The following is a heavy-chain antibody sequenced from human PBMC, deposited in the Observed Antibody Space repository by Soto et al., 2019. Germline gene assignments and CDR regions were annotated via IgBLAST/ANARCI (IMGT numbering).Heavy chain of an antibody. Sequence: EMQLLESGGGLGQPGGPLRLSCVASPITVYNFAAMSWVRQTPERGLEWVSTISGRGDHRYYADSVKGRFTIARDNSKNRLYLQMDGLRVDDTAGYYCAKDRALENQTPYGMDVWGQGTTVTV. D-gene: IGHD2-2*01. CDR2: ISGRGDHR. CDR1: PITVYNFAA. V-gene: IGHV3-23*01. J-gene: IGHJ6*02. CDR3: AKDRALENQTPYGMDV.